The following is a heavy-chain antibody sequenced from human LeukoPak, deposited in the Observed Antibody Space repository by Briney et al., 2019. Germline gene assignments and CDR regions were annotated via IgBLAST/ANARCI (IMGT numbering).Heavy chain of an antibody. D-gene: IGHD3-10*02. CDR1: GFTFSTYG. CDR2: IQYDRSNQ. Sequence: GGSLRLSCAASGFTFSTYGMHWVRQAPGKGLEWVAYIQYDRSNQQYAGSVKGRFSISRDNSKNTLYLQMNSLRAEDTAVYYCAELGITMIGGVWGKGTTVTISS. CDR3: AELGITMIGGV. J-gene: IGHJ6*04. V-gene: IGHV3-30*02.